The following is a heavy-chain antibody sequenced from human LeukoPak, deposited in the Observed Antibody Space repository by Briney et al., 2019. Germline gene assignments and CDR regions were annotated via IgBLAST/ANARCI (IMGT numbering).Heavy chain of an antibody. CDR2: INSDGSST. J-gene: IGHJ4*02. Sequence: GGSLRLSCAASGFTFSSYWMHWVRQAPGKGLVWVSRINSDGSSTSYADSVKGRFTISRDNSKNTLYLQMNNLTPEDTAVYYCARDPIVGGPDYFDYWGQGTLVTVSS. V-gene: IGHV3-74*01. CDR1: GFTFSSYW. CDR3: ARDPIVGGPDYFDY. D-gene: IGHD1-26*01.